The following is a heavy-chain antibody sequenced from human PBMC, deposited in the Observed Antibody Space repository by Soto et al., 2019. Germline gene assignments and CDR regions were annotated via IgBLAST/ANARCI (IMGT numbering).Heavy chain of an antibody. V-gene: IGHV3-23*01. CDR3: ARRGDNSWFDY. CDR2: ISGGGGTI. D-gene: IGHD2-21*02. CDR1: GFTFSSYA. Sequence: EVQLLESGGGLVQPGGSLRLSCVASGFTFSSYAMRWVRQAPGKGLEWVSAISGGGGTIYYADSVKGRFTISRDNSKNTVSLQMNSLRAEDTAIYYCARRGDNSWFDYWGRGTLVTVSP. J-gene: IGHJ5*01.